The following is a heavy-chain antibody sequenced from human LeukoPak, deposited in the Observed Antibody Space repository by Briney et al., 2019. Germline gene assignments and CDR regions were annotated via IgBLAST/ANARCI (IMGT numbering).Heavy chain of an antibody. J-gene: IGHJ4*02. CDR1: GGSISSGSDY. V-gene: IGHV4-61*02. CDR2: IYTSGST. Sequence: PSQTLSLTCTVSGGSISSGSDYWSWIRQPAGKGLEWIGRIYTSGSTNYNPSLKSRVTMSVDTSKKQFSLKLSSVTAADTAVYYCARASSGYYYALTYWGQGTLVTVSS. CDR3: ARASSGYYYALTY. D-gene: IGHD3-22*01.